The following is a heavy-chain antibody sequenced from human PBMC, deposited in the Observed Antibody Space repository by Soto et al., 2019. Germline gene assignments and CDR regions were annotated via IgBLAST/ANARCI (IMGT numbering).Heavy chain of an antibody. V-gene: IGHV1-8*01. CDR3: ARVSPVEDWFDP. Sequence: QVQLVQSGAEVKKPGASVKVSCKASGYTFTSYDINWVRQATGQGLEWMGWMNPNSGNTGYAQKFQGRVTMTRNTSRSTAYMELSSLRSEDTAVYYCARVSPVEDWFDPWGQGTLVTVSS. CDR2: MNPNSGNT. CDR1: GYTFTSYD. J-gene: IGHJ5*02. D-gene: IGHD2-15*01.